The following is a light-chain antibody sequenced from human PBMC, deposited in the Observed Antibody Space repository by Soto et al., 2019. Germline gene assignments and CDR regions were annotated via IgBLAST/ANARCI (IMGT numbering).Light chain of an antibody. Sequence: IVLTQSPGTLYLSPGERATFSCRASQSVSSSYIAWYQQKRGQAPRRLIYGASIRATGIPDRFSGSGSGTDFTLTISRLEPEDFALYYCQQYHTSPLTFGQGTKV. CDR3: QQYHTSPLT. V-gene: IGKV3-20*01. CDR2: GAS. CDR1: QSVSSSY. J-gene: IGKJ1*01.